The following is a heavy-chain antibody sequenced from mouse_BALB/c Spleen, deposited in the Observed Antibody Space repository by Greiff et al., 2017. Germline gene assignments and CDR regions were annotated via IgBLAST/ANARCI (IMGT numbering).Heavy chain of an antibody. Sequence: EVQGVESGGGLVQPGGSRKLSCAASGFTFSSFGMHWVRQAPEKGLEWVAYISSGSSTIYYADTVKGRFTISRDNPKNTLFLQMTSLRSEDTAMYYYARDGVFAYWGQGTLVTVSA. V-gene: IGHV5-17*02. CDR3: ARDGVFAY. D-gene: IGHD1-2*01. CDR1: GFTFSSFG. CDR2: ISSGSSTI. J-gene: IGHJ3*01.